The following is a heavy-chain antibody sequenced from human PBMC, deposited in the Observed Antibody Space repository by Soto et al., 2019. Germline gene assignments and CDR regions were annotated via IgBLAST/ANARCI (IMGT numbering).Heavy chain of an antibody. V-gene: IGHV1-18*01. D-gene: IGHD3-10*01. CDR2: ISGFNGQT. J-gene: IGHJ4*02. CDR1: GNTFASHG. CDR3: ARVDPRGVAVVRDY. Sequence: QLVQSGPEVKQPGASVKVSCKASGNTFASHGFSWVRQAPGQGLEWMGWISGFNGQTNYALKFQGRVTLTTDTSTSTAYMELRSLRSDDTAVYFCARVDPRGVAVVRDYWGQGTLVTVSS.